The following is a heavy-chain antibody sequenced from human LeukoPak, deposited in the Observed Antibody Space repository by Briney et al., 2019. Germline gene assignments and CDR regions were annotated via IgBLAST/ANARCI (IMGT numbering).Heavy chain of an antibody. CDR2: SSAYNGNT. CDR1: GYTFTSYG. D-gene: IGHD1-26*01. J-gene: IGHJ3*02. V-gene: IGHV1-18*01. Sequence: GASVKVSCKASGYTFTSYGISWVRQAPGQGLEWMGWSSAYNGNTNYAQKLQGRVTMTTDSSTSTAYMELRSLRSDDTAVYYCARDSGSYPDEDAFDIWGQGTMVTVSS. CDR3: ARDSGSYPDEDAFDI.